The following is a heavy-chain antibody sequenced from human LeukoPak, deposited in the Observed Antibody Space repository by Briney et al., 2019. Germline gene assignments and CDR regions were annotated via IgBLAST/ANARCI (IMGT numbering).Heavy chain of an antibody. CDR1: GGSIRSRSYY. D-gene: IGHD3-22*01. J-gene: IGHJ3*02. V-gene: IGHV4-39*01. CDR3: AAYDSSGHDAFDI. CDR2: ISYSGST. Sequence: SDTLSLTRTYSGGSIRSRSYYWGWIRQPPGKVLELVGSISYSGSTYYNPSLKSRVTISADTSKNHFSLKLSSVTAADTAVYYCAAYDSSGHDAFDIWAQGTVVTVSS.